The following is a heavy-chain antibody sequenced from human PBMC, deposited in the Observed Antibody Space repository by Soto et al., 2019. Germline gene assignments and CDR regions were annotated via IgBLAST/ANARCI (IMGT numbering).Heavy chain of an antibody. CDR3: ARGTQTYYDFWSGYYVLDY. J-gene: IGHJ4*02. V-gene: IGHV4-59*01. CDR1: CGSISSYY. D-gene: IGHD3-3*01. CDR2: IYYSGST. Sequence: SLTCTVSCGSISSYYWIWIRQPPGKGLEWIGYIYYSGSTNYNPSLKSRVTISVDTSKNQFSLKLSSVTAADTAVYYCARGTQTYYDFWSGYYVLDYWGQGTLVTVSS.